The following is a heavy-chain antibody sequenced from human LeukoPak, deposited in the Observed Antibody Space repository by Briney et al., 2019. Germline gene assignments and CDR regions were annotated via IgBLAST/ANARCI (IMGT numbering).Heavy chain of an antibody. CDR3: AKDSVWFGDLLGGMDV. Sequence: GGSLRLSRAASGFTFSSYSMNRVRQAPGKGLEWVSSISSSSSYIYYADSVKGRFTISRDISKNTLYLQMDTLRTEDTAVYYCAKDSVWFGDLLGGMDVWGQGTTVTVSS. J-gene: IGHJ6*02. CDR1: GFTFSSYS. D-gene: IGHD3-10*01. V-gene: IGHV3-21*01. CDR2: ISSSSSYI.